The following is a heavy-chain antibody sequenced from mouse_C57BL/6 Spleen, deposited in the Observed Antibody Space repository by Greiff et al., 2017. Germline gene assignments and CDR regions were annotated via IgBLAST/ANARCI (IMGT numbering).Heavy chain of an antibody. J-gene: IGHJ1*03. CDR1: GFSLTSYG. CDR2: IWSGGST. Sequence: QVQLKESGPGLVQPSQSLSITCTVSGFSLTSYGVHWVRQSPGKGLEWLGVIWSGGSTDYNAAFISRLSISKDNSKSRVLFKMNLLQADDAAIYYGARNPRGPITHWYFDVWGTGTTVTVSS. CDR3: ARNPRGPITHWYFDV. V-gene: IGHV2-2*01. D-gene: IGHD1-1*01.